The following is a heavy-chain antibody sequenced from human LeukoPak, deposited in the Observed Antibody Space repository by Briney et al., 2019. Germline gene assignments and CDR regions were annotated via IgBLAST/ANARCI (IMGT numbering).Heavy chain of an antibody. V-gene: IGHV1-2*02. J-gene: IGHJ4*02. CDR1: GYTFTSYG. CDR2: INPNSGGT. Sequence: ASVKVSCKASGYTFTSYGISWVRQAPGQGLEWMGWINPNSGGTDYAQKFQGRVTMTRDTSISTAYMELSRLRSDDTAVYYCVSDSSSWPFDYWGQGTLVTVSS. D-gene: IGHD6-13*01. CDR3: VSDSSSWPFDY.